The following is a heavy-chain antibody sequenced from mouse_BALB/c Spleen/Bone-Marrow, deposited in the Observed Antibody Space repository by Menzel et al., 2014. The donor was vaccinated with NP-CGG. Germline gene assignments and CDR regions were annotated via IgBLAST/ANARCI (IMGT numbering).Heavy chain of an antibody. D-gene: IGHD2-3*01. CDR1: GYTFTDYA. J-gene: IGHJ2*01. V-gene: IGHV1-22*01. CDR3: ARGRWYY. CDR2: VNPNIGGT. Sequence: VQLQQSGPELVKPGASVKISCKTSGYTFTDYALHWVKQSRGKSLEWIGGVNPNIGGTSYNQKFKGKASLTVNKSSTTAYMELRSLTSEDSAVYYCARGRWYYWGQGTTLTVSS.